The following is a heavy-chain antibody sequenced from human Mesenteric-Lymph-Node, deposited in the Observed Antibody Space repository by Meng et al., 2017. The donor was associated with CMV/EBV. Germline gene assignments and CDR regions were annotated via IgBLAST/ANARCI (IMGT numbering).Heavy chain of an antibody. Sequence: GSVSSSSYYWSWIRQPPGKGLEWIGYISYSGNTNYNPSLRSRVSISVDTSRDQFSLRLSSVTAADTAVYYCARGEVVPASSNWFDPWGQGTLVTVSS. V-gene: IGHV4-61*01. CDR1: GSVSSSSYY. CDR3: ARGEVVPASSNWFDP. D-gene: IGHD2-2*01. CDR2: ISYSGNT. J-gene: IGHJ5*02.